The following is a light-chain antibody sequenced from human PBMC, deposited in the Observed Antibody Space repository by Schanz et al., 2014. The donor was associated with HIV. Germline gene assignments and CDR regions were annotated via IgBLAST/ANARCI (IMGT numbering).Light chain of an antibody. CDR1: SSDVGGYNY. CDR2: DVN. V-gene: IGLV2-14*01. Sequence: QSVLTQPASVSGSPRQSVTISCTGTSSDVGGYNYVSWYQQHPGKAPKLIIYDVNNRPSGVSNRFSGSKSGNTASLTISGLQAEDEADYYCSSHAGRSSFVVFGGGTKLTVL. J-gene: IGLJ2*01. CDR3: SSHAGRSSFVV.